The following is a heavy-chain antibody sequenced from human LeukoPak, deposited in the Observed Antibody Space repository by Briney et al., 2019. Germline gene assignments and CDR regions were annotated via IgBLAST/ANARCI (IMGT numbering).Heavy chain of an antibody. V-gene: IGHV3-23*01. Sequence: GGSLRLSCAASGFTFSTYGMSWVRQAPGKGLEWVSGISGSGGSTYYADSVKGRFTISRDNAKNSLYLQMNSLRAEDTAVYYCARAPPAHMDVWGKGTTVTVSS. CDR2: ISGSGGST. J-gene: IGHJ6*03. CDR3: ARAPPAHMDV. CDR1: GFTFSTYG.